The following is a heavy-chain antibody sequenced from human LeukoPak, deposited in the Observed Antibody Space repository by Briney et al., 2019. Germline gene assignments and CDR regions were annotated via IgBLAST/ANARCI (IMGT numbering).Heavy chain of an antibody. D-gene: IGHD3-16*02. V-gene: IGHV3-21*01. J-gene: IGHJ4*02. CDR2: ISSSSSYI. Sequence: PGGSLRLSCAASGFTFSSYSMNWVRQAPGKGLEWVSSISSSSSYIYYADSVKGRFTISRDNAKNSLYLQMNSLRAEDTAVYYCARYSPEVTSYRPWYFDYWGQGTLVTVSS. CDR3: ARYSPEVTSYRPWYFDY. CDR1: GFTFSSYS.